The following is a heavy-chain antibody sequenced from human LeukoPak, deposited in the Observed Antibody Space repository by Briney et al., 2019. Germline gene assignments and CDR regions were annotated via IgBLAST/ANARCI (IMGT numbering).Heavy chain of an antibody. CDR3: ARDYILPLETDNGDGFAI. CDR1: GYTFTSYG. CDR2: ISAYNSNT. D-gene: IGHD3-3*02. J-gene: IGHJ3*02. V-gene: IGHV1-18*01. Sequence: ASVKVSCKASGYTFTSYGINWVRQAPGQGLEWMGWISAYNSNTHYAQKLQGRVTMTTDTSTSTAYMELRSLRFDDTAVYFCARDYILPLETDNGDGFAIWGQGTVVTVSS.